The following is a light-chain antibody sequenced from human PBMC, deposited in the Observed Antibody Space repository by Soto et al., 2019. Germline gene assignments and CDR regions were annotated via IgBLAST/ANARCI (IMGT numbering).Light chain of an antibody. J-gene: IGLJ2*01. CDR3: AAWDDSLSGPV. Sequence: QSFLTQPPSASGTPGRRITISCSGSSSNIGNNYGYWYQQLPGTAPKLLIYRNNQRPSGVPDRFSGSKSGTSASLAISGLRSEDEADYYCAAWDDSLSGPVFGGGTKVTVL. V-gene: IGLV1-47*01. CDR1: SSNIGNNY. CDR2: RNN.